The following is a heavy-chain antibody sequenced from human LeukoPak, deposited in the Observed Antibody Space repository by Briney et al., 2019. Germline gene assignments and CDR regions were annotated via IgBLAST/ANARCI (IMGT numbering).Heavy chain of an antibody. Sequence: GGSLRLSCAASGFTFSSYAMSWVRQAPGKGLEWVSAISGSGGSTYYADSVKGRFTISRDNSKNTLYLQMNSLRAEDTAVYYCAKEEGIVVVLAAILVHYGMDVWGQGTTVTVSS. CDR2: ISGSGGST. CDR3: AKEEGIVVVLAAILVHYGMDV. CDR1: GFTFSSYA. V-gene: IGHV3-23*01. J-gene: IGHJ6*02. D-gene: IGHD2-2*02.